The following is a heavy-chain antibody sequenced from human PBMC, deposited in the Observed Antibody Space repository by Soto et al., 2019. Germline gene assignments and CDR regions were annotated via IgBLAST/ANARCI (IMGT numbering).Heavy chain of an antibody. Sequence: GGSLRLSCAASGFTFSSYWMSWVRQAPGKGLEWVANIKQDGSEKYYVDSVKGRFTISRDNAKNSLYLQMNSLRAEDTAVYYCASFAQYGNSSSWYEDYWGQGTLVTVSS. J-gene: IGHJ4*02. CDR2: IKQDGSEK. V-gene: IGHV3-7*05. CDR3: ASFAQYGNSSSWYEDY. D-gene: IGHD6-13*01. CDR1: GFTFSSYW.